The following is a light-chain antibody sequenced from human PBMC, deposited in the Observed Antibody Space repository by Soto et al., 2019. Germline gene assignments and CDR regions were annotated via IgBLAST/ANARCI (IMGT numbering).Light chain of an antibody. CDR3: QQYNTSWT. CDR2: HAS. Sequence: DIQMTQSPSTLSASVGDRVTITCRASQSISIWLAWYQQKPGKAPKLLICHASSLESGVPSRFSGSGSGTEFALTISSLQPDDFASYYCQQYNTSWTFGQGTKVEIK. CDR1: QSISIW. V-gene: IGKV1-5*01. J-gene: IGKJ1*01.